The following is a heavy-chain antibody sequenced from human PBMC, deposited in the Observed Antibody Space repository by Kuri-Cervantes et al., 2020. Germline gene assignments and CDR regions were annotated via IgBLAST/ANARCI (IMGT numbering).Heavy chain of an antibody. J-gene: IGHJ4*02. CDR2: RNSGGGT. D-gene: IGHD3-10*01. V-gene: IGHV3-66*01. Sequence: GGSLRLSCAASGFTFSSYSMNWVRQAPGKGLEWVSGRNSGGGTNYADSVKGRFTISRDNSKNTLYLQMNSLRAEDTAVYYCAKSGPRGVIITNFDYWGQGTLVTVSS. CDR1: GFTFSSYS. CDR3: AKSGPRGVIITNFDY.